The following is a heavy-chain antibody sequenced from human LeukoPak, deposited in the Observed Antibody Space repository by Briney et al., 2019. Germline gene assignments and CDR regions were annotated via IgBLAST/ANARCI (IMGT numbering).Heavy chain of an antibody. J-gene: IGHJ1*01. Sequence: GGSLRLSCAASGFTFNNYAMNWVRQGPGEGLEWVSAISGTGGSAYYADSVKGRFTISRDNSKNTLYLEMNSLRADDAAVYYCAQAERRESGHRFQHWGQGILVTVSS. CDR2: ISGTGGSA. CDR3: AQAERRESGHRFQH. V-gene: IGHV3-23*01. CDR1: GFTFNNYA. D-gene: IGHD3-3*01.